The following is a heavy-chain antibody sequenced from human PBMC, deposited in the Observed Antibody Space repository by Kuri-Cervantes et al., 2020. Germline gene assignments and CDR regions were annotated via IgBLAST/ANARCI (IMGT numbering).Heavy chain of an antibody. Sequence: GGSLRLSCAASGFTFSSYWMSWVRQAPGKGLEWVANIKQDGSEKYYVDSVKGRFTISRDNAKNSLYLQMNSLRAEDTAVYYCARDLMRFGELLYDNWFDPWGQGTLVTVSS. CDR3: ARDLMRFGELLYDNWFDP. CDR1: GFTFSSYW. V-gene: IGHV3-7*01. D-gene: IGHD3-10*01. J-gene: IGHJ5*02. CDR2: IKQDGSEK.